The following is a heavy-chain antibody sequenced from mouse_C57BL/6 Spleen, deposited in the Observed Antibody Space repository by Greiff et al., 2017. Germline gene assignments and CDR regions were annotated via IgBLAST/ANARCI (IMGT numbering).Heavy chain of an antibody. V-gene: IGHV1-74*01. CDR1: GYTFTSYW. D-gene: IGHD1-1*01. CDR2: IDPEDGDT. CDR3: TTGIYYGSSYFDY. Sequence: QVQLQQPGAELVKPGASVKVSCKASGYTFTSYWMHWVKQRPGQGLEWIGRIDPEDGDTEYAPKFQGKATMTADTSSNTAYLQLSSLTSEDTAVYYCTTGIYYGSSYFDYWGQGTTLTVSS. J-gene: IGHJ2*01.